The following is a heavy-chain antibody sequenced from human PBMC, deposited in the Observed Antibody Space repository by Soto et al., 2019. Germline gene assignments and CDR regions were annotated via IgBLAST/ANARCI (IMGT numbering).Heavy chain of an antibody. Sequence: HPGGSLRLSCAASGFAFTTCAMSWVRQAPGKGLEWVSTISFSGGTTCFADSVKGRFTISRDNSNNALYLQMNSLRVEDTAVYYCAKDKPRTWGTGTWYDEDFFYGMDVWGQGTTVTVSS. J-gene: IGHJ6*02. CDR3: AKDKPRTWGTGTWYDEDFFYGMDV. CDR1: GFAFTTCA. CDR2: ISFSGGTT. D-gene: IGHD6-13*01. V-gene: IGHV3-23*01.